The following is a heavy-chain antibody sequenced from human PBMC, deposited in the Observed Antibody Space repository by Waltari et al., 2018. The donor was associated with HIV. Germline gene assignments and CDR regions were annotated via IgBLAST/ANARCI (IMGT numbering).Heavy chain of an antibody. J-gene: IGHJ4*02. CDR2: ISGYNGDT. Sequence: QVQLVQSGAELRKPGASVTVSCKASGYKFTHYGITWVRPAPGQGLEWMGWISGYNGDTKYAQKVRGRVTMTTDTATSTAYLEMGSLRFEDTAVYYCARDHYYGSGGYYSNYWGQGTLVTVSS. CDR3: ARDHYYGSGGYYSNY. D-gene: IGHD6-19*01. CDR1: GYKFTHYG. V-gene: IGHV1-18*01.